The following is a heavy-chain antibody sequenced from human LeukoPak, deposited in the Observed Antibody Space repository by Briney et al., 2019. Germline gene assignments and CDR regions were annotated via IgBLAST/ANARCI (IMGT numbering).Heavy chain of an antibody. D-gene: IGHD3-10*01. Sequence: VASVKVSCKASGYTFTGYYMHWVRQAPGQGLEWMGWINPNSGGTNYAQKFQGRVTMTRDTSISTAYMELSRLRSDDTAVYYCARDYGSGSNYRFDYWGQGTLVTVSS. CDR3: ARDYGSGSNYRFDY. CDR2: INPNSGGT. J-gene: IGHJ4*02. V-gene: IGHV1-2*02. CDR1: GYTFTGYY.